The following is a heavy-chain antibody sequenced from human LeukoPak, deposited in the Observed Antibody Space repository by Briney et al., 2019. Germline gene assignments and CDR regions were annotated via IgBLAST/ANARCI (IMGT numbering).Heavy chain of an antibody. Sequence: GGSLRLSCAASGFTFSSYAMHWVRQAPGKGLEWVAVISYDGSNKYYADSVKGRFTSSRDNSKNTLYLQMNSLRAEDTAVYYCARDFHLIRDYGDYYYDSSGYSPPLFRPVDYWGQGTLVTVSS. CDR1: GFTFSSYA. V-gene: IGHV3-30-3*01. D-gene: IGHD3-22*01. J-gene: IGHJ4*02. CDR3: ARDFHLIRDYGDYYYDSSGYSPPLFRPVDY. CDR2: ISYDGSNK.